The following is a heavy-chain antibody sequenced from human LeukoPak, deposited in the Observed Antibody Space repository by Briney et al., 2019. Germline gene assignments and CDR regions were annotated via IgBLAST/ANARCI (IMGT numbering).Heavy chain of an antibody. CDR2: ISATGSTT. D-gene: IGHD2-21*02. Sequence: PGGSLRLSCTASGLPFSTYALSWVRQTPGKGLEWLSVISATGSTTYYADSVRGRFTVSRDNTKNSLYLQMNSLRAEDAALYYCARGPDCGGDCFPSTYHFDYWGQATLVTV. CDR3: ARGPDCGGDCFPSTYHFDY. CDR1: GLPFSTYA. V-gene: IGHV3-23*01. J-gene: IGHJ4*02.